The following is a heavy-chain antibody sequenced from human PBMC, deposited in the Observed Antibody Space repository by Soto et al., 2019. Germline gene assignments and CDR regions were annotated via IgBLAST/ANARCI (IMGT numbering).Heavy chain of an antibody. CDR1: GFTFSGYA. Sequence: EVQLLESGGGLVQPGGSLRLSCAASGFTFSGYAMSWVRQAPGKGLEWVSGISGSGGTASYADSVKGRFTISRDKSKNTLYLELNSVRVEETAVYYCARSRGYGNASPPDYWGQGTLVTV. J-gene: IGHJ4*02. V-gene: IGHV3-23*01. CDR3: ARSRGYGNASPPDY. D-gene: IGHD1-1*01. CDR2: ISGSGGTA.